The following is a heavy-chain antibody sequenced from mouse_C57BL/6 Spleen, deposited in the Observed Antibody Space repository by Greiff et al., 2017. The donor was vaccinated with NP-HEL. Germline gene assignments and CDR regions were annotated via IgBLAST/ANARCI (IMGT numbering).Heavy chain of an antibody. CDR2: INPSSGYT. Sequence: VQLQQSGAELAKPGASVKLSCKASGYTFTSYWMHWVKQRPGQGLEWIGYINPSSGYTKYNQKFKGKATLTADKSSSTAYMQLSSLTYEDSAVYYCARSGDGYYWFAYWGQGTLVTVSA. J-gene: IGHJ3*01. CDR1: GYTFTSYW. CDR3: ARSGDGYYWFAY. V-gene: IGHV1-7*01. D-gene: IGHD2-3*01.